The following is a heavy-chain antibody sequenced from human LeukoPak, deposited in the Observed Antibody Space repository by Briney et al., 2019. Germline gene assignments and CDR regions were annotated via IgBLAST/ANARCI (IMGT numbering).Heavy chain of an antibody. CDR2: IYYSGST. CDR3: ARGGSSGYYYDY. D-gene: IGHD3-22*01. J-gene: IGHJ4*02. Sequence: SETLSLTCTVSGGSISSDYWSWIRQPPGKGLEWVGYIYYSGSTQYNPSLKSRVTISVDTSKNQFSLKLSSVTAADTAVYYCARGGSSGYYYDYWGQGTLVTVSS. CDR1: GGSISSDY. V-gene: IGHV4-59*01.